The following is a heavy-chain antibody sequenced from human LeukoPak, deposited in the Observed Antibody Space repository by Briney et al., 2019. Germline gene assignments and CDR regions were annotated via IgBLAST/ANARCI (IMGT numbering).Heavy chain of an antibody. D-gene: IGHD2-15*01. Sequence: SETLSLTCAVYGWSFSSYYWTWLRQPPGNGLEWFGYIYYSETTNYNPSLKSRVTMSVDTSKNQFSLKLNSLTAADAAVYYCARDCSGGSCYSGVVDYWGQGTLVTVSS. CDR1: GWSFSSYY. CDR3: ARDCSGGSCYSGVVDY. CDR2: IYYSETT. J-gene: IGHJ4*02. V-gene: IGHV4-59*12.